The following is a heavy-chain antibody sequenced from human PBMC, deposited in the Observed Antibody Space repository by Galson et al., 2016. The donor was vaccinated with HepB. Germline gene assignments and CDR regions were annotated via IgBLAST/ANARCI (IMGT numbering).Heavy chain of an antibody. D-gene: IGHD2-8*02. CDR2: IRIKSDGRTT. V-gene: IGHV3-15*01. Sequence: SLRLSCAASGFPFSSVWMNWVRQAPGKGLEWVGRIRIKSDGRTTDYSAPVNGGFSIPRDDSKNTLYLQMNGLKTEDTAVYYCTTEDWWRFDYWGQGTLVTVSS. CDR3: TTEDWWRFDY. J-gene: IGHJ4*02. CDR1: GFPFSSVW.